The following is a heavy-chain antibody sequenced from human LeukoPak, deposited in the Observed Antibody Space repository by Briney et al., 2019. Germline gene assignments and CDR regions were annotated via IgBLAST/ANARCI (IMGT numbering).Heavy chain of an antibody. J-gene: IGHJ6*04. D-gene: IGHD2-15*01. CDR2: IIPIFGIA. Sequence: SVKVSCKASGGTFSSHAISWVRQAPGQGLEWMGRIIPIFGIANYAQKFQGRVTITADKSTSTAYMELSSLRSEDTAVYYCARSPVKNAPGYCSGGSCYRDYYGMDVWGKGTTVTVSS. V-gene: IGHV1-69*04. CDR1: GGTFSSHA. CDR3: ARSPVKNAPGYCSGGSCYRDYYGMDV.